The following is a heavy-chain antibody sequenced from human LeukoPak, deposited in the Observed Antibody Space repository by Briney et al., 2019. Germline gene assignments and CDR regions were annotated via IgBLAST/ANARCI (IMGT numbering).Heavy chain of an antibody. CDR3: AVKGYCSSTSCYAMPDY. CDR2: ISYDGSNK. J-gene: IGHJ4*02. CDR1: GFTFSSYA. Sequence: PGGSLRLSCAASGFTFSSYAMHWVRQAPDKGLEWVAVISYDGSNKYYADSVKGRFTISRDNSKNTLYLQMNSLRAEDTAVYYCAVKGYCSSTSCYAMPDYWGQGTLVTVSS. V-gene: IGHV3-30*04. D-gene: IGHD2-2*01.